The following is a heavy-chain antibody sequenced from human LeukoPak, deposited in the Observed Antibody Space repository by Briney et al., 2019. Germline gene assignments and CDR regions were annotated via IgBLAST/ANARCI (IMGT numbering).Heavy chain of an antibody. V-gene: IGHV4-30-2*01. CDR2: IYDRGPA. CDR1: GYVITSGGFS. J-gene: IGHJ3*02. D-gene: IGHD6-13*01. Sequence: PSETLSLTCTVSGYVITSGGFSWNWIRQPPGKGLEWIGCIYDRGPAYYNPSLKSRFTISVDRPTNQFFLNVTSLTAADTAVYYCASSIAAAGTDAFDIWGQGTMVTVSS. CDR3: ASSIAAAGTDAFDI.